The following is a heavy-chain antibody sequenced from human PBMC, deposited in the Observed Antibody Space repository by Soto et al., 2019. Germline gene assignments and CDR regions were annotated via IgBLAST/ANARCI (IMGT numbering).Heavy chain of an antibody. J-gene: IGHJ6*02. CDR1: GGSFSGYY. Sequence: QVQLQQWGAGLLKPSETLSLTCAVYGGSFSGYYWSWIRQPPGKELEWIGEINHSGSTNYNPSLKSRVTISVDTSKNQFFLKLSSVTAADTAVYYCARGESAVSSDVWGQGTTVTVSS. CDR2: INHSGST. D-gene: IGHD6-19*01. V-gene: IGHV4-34*01. CDR3: ARGESAVSSDV.